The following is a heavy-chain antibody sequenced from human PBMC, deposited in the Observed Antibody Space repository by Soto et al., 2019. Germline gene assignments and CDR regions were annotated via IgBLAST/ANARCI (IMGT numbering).Heavy chain of an antibody. Sequence: TGESLKISCKASGYTFTTYWIGWVRQMPGKGLEWMGLIYPSDSDTRYSPSFQGQVTISADKSIGTAYLQWSSLKASDTALYYCARPLEAAAAFDIWGQGTMVTVSS. D-gene: IGHD6-25*01. CDR2: IYPSDSDT. CDR3: ARPLEAAAAFDI. CDR1: GYTFTTYW. J-gene: IGHJ3*02. V-gene: IGHV5-51*01.